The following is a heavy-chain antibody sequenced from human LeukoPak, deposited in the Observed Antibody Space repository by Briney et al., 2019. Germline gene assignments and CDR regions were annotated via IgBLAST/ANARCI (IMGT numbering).Heavy chain of an antibody. CDR3: ARTRSKVGTPTFDY. CDR2: INIGSSTI. D-gene: IGHD4-23*01. Sequence: GGSLRLSCAASGFTFSDYSMNWVRQAPGKGLEWVSYINIGSSTIYYVDSVDGRFTISRDNAKNSLYLQINSLRDEDTAVYHCARTRSKVGTPTFDYWGQGTLVTLSS. J-gene: IGHJ4*02. CDR1: GFTFSDYS. V-gene: IGHV3-48*02.